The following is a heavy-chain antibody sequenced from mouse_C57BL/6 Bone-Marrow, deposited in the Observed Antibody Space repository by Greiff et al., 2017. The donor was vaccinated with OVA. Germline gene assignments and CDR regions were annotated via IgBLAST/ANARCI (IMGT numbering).Heavy chain of an antibody. V-gene: IGHV5-6*02. D-gene: IGHD2-4*01. Sequence: DVKLVESGGDLVKPGGSLKLSCAASGFTFSSYGMSWVRQTPDKRLEWVATISSGGSYTYYPDSVKGRFTISRDNAKNTLYLQMSSLKSEDTAMYYCARGESTMITTDAWFAYWGQGTLVTVSA. J-gene: IGHJ3*01. CDR1: GFTFSSYG. CDR3: ARGESTMITTDAWFAY. CDR2: ISSGGSYT.